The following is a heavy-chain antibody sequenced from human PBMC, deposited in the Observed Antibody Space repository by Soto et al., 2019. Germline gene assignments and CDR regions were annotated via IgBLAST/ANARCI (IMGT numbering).Heavy chain of an antibody. J-gene: IGHJ6*02. CDR3: AGRGSDILTGYYYYYYGMDV. CDR1: GGTFSSYA. Sequence: QVQLVQSGAEVKKPGSSVKVSCKASGGTFSSYAISWVRQAPGQGLEWMGGIIPIFGTANYAQKFQGRVTITADESTSTAYMELSSLRSEDTAVYYCAGRGSDILTGYYYYYYGMDVWGQGTTVTVSS. V-gene: IGHV1-69*01. D-gene: IGHD3-9*01. CDR2: IIPIFGTA.